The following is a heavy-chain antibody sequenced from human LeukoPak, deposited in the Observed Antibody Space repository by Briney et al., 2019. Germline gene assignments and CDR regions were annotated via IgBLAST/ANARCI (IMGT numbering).Heavy chain of an antibody. Sequence: SETLSLTCTVSGGSISSYYWSWIRQPPGKGLEWIGYIYYSGSTNYNPSLKSRVTISVATSKNQFSLKLSSVTAADTAVYYCARGDSSGYYLDYYYYGMDVWGQGTTVTVSS. CDR1: GGSISSYY. CDR2: IYYSGST. V-gene: IGHV4-59*01. D-gene: IGHD3-22*01. CDR3: ARGDSSGYYLDYYYYGMDV. J-gene: IGHJ6*02.